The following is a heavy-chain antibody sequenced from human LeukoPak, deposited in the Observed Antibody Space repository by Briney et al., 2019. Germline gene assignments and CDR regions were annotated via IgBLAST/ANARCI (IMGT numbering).Heavy chain of an antibody. V-gene: IGHV4-39*01. J-gene: IGHJ5*02. CDR3: ARQEYSSSWYDHQNWFDP. D-gene: IGHD6-13*01. Sequence: SETQSLTCTVSGGSISSSSYYWGWIRQPPGKGLEWIGSIYYSGSTYYNPSLKSRVTISVDTSKNQFSLKLSSVTAADTAVYYCARQEYSSSWYDHQNWFDPWGQGTQVTVSS. CDR2: IYYSGST. CDR1: GGSISSSSYY.